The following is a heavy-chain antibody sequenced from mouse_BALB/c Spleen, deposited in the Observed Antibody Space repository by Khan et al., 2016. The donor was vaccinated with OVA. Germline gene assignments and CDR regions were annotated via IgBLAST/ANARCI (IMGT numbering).Heavy chain of an antibody. D-gene: IGHD1-1*01. CDR2: ISSGSSTI. J-gene: IGHJ2*01. V-gene: IGHV5-17*02. CDR1: GFTFSSFG. Sequence: EVELVESGGGLVQPGGSRKLSCAASGFTFSSFGMHWVRQAPEKGLEWVAYISSGSSTIYYADTVKGRFTISRDNPKNTLFLQMTSLRSEDTAMYYCARGHYGSSLDYWGQGTTLTVSS. CDR3: ARGHYGSSLDY.